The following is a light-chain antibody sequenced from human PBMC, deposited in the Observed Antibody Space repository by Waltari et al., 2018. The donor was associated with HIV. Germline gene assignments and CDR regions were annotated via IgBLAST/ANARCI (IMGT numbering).Light chain of an antibody. CDR1: TSDLAHFHY. CDR2: EVS. V-gene: IGLV2-14*01. Sequence: QSAPTQPATVSGSPGQSITISCPGTTSDLAHFHYVTWYQQSPGKPPKPMIYEVSNRPSGVSNRFSGSKSGNTASLTISGLQAEDEADYYCSSYISTTTLFGTGTKVTVL. J-gene: IGLJ1*01. CDR3: SSYISTTTL.